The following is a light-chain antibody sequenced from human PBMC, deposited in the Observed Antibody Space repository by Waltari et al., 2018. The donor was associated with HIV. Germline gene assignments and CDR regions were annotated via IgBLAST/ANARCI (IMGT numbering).Light chain of an antibody. Sequence: QPVLTQSSSASASLESSVKLTCTLSSGHSSYIIAWHQQQPGKAPRYLMKVEGSGSFNKGSGVPDRFSGSSSGADRYLTISNLQSEDEADYYCETWDSDIRVFGGWTKLTVL. CDR3: ETWDSDIRV. CDR2: VEGSGSF. J-gene: IGLJ2*01. V-gene: IGLV4-60*03. CDR1: SGHSSYI.